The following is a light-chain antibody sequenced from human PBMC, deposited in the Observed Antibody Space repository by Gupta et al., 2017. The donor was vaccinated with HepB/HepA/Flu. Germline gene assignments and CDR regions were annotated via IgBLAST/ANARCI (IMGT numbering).Light chain of an antibody. CDR2: RNN. Sequence: QSVLTQPPPVSGIPRPWVTTSCPGSSSNIGAGYDVHRYQQLPGTAPKLLIYRNNNRPSGVPDRFSGSNSGTSASLAITGLQAEDEADYYCQSYDSSLSGLYVFGTGTKVTVL. J-gene: IGLJ1*01. CDR1: SSNIGAGYD. CDR3: QSYDSSLSGLYV. V-gene: IGLV1-40*01.